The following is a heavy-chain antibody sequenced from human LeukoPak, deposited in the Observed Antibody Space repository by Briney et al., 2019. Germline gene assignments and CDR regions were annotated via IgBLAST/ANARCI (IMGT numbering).Heavy chain of an antibody. Sequence: PGGSLRLSCAASGFTFSSYAMRWVRQAPGKGLEWVSAISGSGGSTYYADSVKGRFTISRDNSKNTLYLQMNSLRAEDTAVYYCTCSSTSCYYDWFDPWGQGTLVTVSS. CDR3: TCSSTSCYYDWFDP. V-gene: IGHV3-23*01. CDR1: GFTFSSYA. J-gene: IGHJ5*02. CDR2: ISGSGGST. D-gene: IGHD2-2*01.